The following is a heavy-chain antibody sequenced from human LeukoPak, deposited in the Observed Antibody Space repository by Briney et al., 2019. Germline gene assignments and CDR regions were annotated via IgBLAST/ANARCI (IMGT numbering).Heavy chain of an antibody. CDR2: IIPIFGTA. CDR3: ATDRNWNYVLGY. D-gene: IGHD1-7*01. Sequence: SVKVSCKASGGTFSSYAISWVRQAPGQGLEWMGGIIPIFGTANYAQKFQGRVTMTEDTSTDTAYMELSSLRSEDTAVYYCATDRNWNYVLGYWGQGTLVTVSS. J-gene: IGHJ4*02. V-gene: IGHV1-69*06. CDR1: GGTFSSYA.